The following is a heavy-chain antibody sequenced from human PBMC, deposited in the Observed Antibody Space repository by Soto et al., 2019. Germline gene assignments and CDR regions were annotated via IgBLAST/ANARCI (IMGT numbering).Heavy chain of an antibody. D-gene: IGHD6-6*01. V-gene: IGHV3-66*01. J-gene: IGHJ6*03. CDR2: IYSGGST. Sequence: EVQLVESGGGLVQPGGSLRLSCAASGFTVSSNYMSWVRQAPGKGLEWVSVIYSGGSTYYADSVKGRFTISRDNSKNTVYLQMNSLRAEDTAVYYCARDLRGYSSSTIVLWYYYYMDVWGKGTTVTVSS. CDR1: GFTVSSNY. CDR3: ARDLRGYSSSTIVLWYYYYMDV.